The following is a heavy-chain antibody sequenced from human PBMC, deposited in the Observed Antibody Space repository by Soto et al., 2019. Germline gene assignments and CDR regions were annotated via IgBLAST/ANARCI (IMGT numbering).Heavy chain of an antibody. J-gene: IGHJ4*02. Sequence: PSDTLSLTCTVSGGSISSYYWSWIRQPPGKGLEWIGYTYYSGSTNYNPSLKSRVTISVDTSKNQFSLKLSSVTAADTAVYYCARAYGGYADYWGQGALVTVSS. D-gene: IGHD5-12*01. CDR1: GGSISSYY. V-gene: IGHV4-59*01. CDR2: TYYSGST. CDR3: ARAYGGYADY.